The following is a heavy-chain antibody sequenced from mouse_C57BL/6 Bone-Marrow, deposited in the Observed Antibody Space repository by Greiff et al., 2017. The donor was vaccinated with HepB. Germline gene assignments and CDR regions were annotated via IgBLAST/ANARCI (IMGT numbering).Heavy chain of an antibody. J-gene: IGHJ4*01. V-gene: IGHV5-17*01. CDR1: GFTFSDYG. CDR3: ARSGSSPYYAMDY. Sequence: EVQRVESGGGLVKPGGSLKLSCAASGFTFSDYGMHWVRQAPEKGLEWVAYISSGSSTIYYADTVKGRFTISRDNAKNNLFLQMTSLRSEDTAMYYCARSGSSPYYAMDYWGQGTSVTVSS. CDR2: ISSGSSTI. D-gene: IGHD1-1*01.